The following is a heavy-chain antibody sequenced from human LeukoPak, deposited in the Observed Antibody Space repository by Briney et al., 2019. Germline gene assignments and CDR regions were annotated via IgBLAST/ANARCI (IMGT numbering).Heavy chain of an antibody. CDR1: GYTFTGYY. Sequence: GASVKVSCKASGYTFTGYYMHWVRQASGQGLEWMGWINPNSGGTNYAQKFQGRVTMTRDTSISTAYMELSRLRSDDTAVYYCARATEFDYGSSADAFDIWGQGTMVTVSS. CDR3: ARATEFDYGSSADAFDI. D-gene: IGHD4-17*01. CDR2: INPNSGGT. V-gene: IGHV1-2*02. J-gene: IGHJ3*02.